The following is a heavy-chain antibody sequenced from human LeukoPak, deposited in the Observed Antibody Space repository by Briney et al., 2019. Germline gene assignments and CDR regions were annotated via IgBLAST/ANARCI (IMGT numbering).Heavy chain of an antibody. J-gene: IGHJ4*02. CDR1: GFTFSSYA. V-gene: IGHV3-30*01. Sequence: GRSLRLSCAASGFTFSSYAMHWVRQAPGKGLEWVAVISYDGSNKYYAGSVKGRFTISRDNSKNTLYLQMNSLRAEDTAVYYCARDGRPGPFGVYYFDYWGQGTLVTVSS. CDR2: ISYDGSNK. CDR3: ARDGRPGPFGVYYFDY. D-gene: IGHD3-16*01.